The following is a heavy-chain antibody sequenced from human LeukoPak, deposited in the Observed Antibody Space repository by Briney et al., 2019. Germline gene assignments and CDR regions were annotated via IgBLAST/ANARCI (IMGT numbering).Heavy chain of an antibody. CDR1: GFTVSSSY. V-gene: IGHV3-66*04. Sequence: GGSLRLSCAASGFTVSSSYMSWVRQAPGKGLEWVSVIYSGGSTYYADSVKGRFTISRDNSKNTLYLQMNSLRAEDTAVYYCARLLRGIAAAGTWAFDIWGQGTMVTVSS. D-gene: IGHD6-13*01. J-gene: IGHJ3*02. CDR2: IYSGGST. CDR3: ARLLRGIAAAGTWAFDI.